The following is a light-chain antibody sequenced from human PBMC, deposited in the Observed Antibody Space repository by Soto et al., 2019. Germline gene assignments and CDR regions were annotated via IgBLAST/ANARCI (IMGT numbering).Light chain of an antibody. CDR1: QTVIRTY. CDR3: QQYGASPRT. Sequence: EIVLTQSPGTLSLSPGERATLSCRTSQTVIRTYLAWYQQKPGQAPRLLISDISTRATGIPDRFSGSGSGTDFTLTINRLESEDFAVYYCQQYGASPRTFGQGTKVEIK. CDR2: DIS. J-gene: IGKJ1*01. V-gene: IGKV3-20*01.